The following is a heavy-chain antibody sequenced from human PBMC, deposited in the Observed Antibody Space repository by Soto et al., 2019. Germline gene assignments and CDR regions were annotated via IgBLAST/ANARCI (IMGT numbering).Heavy chain of an antibody. CDR1: GFTFSNYA. CDR2: XSXXXGXP. V-gene: IGHV3-23*01. J-gene: IGHJ4*02. CDR3: AKGDGRIVPRHFDY. Sequence: GGSLRLSCAASGFTFSNYAMSWVRQAPGKGLEWVXGXSXXXGXPXXXDXXXXRFTISRDNSKNTLYLQMNSLRAEDTPVYYCAKGDGRIVPRHFDYWGQGTLVTVSS. D-gene: IGHD1-26*01.